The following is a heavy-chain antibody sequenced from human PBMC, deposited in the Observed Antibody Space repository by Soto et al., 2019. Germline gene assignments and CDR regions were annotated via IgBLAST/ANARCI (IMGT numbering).Heavy chain of an antibody. J-gene: IGHJ4*02. CDR1: GGSISSGGYY. D-gene: IGHD6-13*01. CDR2: IYYSGST. Sequence: PSETLSLTCTVSGGSISSGGYYWSWIRQHPGKGLEWIGYIYYSGSTYYNPSLKSRVTISVDTSKNQFSLKLSSVTAADTAVYYCARSVMGRSNHVGFIAAAGTIQFDYWGQGTLVTVSS. CDR3: ARSVMGRSNHVGFIAAAGTIQFDY. V-gene: IGHV4-31*03.